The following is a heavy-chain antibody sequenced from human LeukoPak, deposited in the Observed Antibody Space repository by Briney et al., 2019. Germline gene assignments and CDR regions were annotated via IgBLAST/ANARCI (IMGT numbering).Heavy chain of an antibody. V-gene: IGHV3-53*01. CDR1: GFTVSSNY. J-gene: IGHJ4*02. Sequence: GGSLRLSCAASGFTVSSNYMSWVRQAPGKGLEWVSVIYSGGSTYYADSVKGRFTISRDNSKNTLYLQMSSLRAEDTVVYYCARGSGGYSGYADYWGQGTLVTVSS. CDR2: IYSGGST. CDR3: ARGSGGYSGYADY. D-gene: IGHD5-12*01.